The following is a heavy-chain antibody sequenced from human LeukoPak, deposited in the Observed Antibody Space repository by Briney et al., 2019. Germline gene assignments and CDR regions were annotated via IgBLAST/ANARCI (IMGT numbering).Heavy chain of an antibody. CDR1: GYTFTSYD. V-gene: IGHV1-8*01. Sequence: ASVKVSCKASGYTFTSYDINWVRQAPGQGLEWMGWMNPNSGNTGYAQKFQGRVTMTRDTSISTAYMELSSLRSEDTAVYYCARVSCSSTSCYDYWGQGALVTVSS. CDR2: MNPNSGNT. J-gene: IGHJ4*02. D-gene: IGHD2-2*01. CDR3: ARVSCSSTSCYDY.